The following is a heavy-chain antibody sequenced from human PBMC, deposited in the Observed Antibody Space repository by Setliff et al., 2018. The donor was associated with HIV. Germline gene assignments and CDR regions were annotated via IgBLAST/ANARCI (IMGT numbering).Heavy chain of an antibody. Sequence: PSETLSLTCTVSTYSIGSGYYWGWIRQSPGKGLEWIASISHSGIVANNPSLKSRVIVSLDASKNLFSLKLKSVTAADTAVYYCARVGRGYYDILTGISVWGQGTLVTVSS. J-gene: IGHJ4*02. CDR2: ISHSGIV. V-gene: IGHV4-38-2*02. CDR3: ARVGRGYYDILTGISV. D-gene: IGHD3-9*01. CDR1: TYSIGSGYY.